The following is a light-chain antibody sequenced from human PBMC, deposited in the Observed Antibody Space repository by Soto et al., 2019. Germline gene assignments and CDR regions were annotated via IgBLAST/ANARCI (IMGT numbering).Light chain of an antibody. CDR2: DAS. V-gene: IGKV3-11*01. CDR1: QTITTE. J-gene: IGKJ5*01. Sequence: EIVLTQSPATLSLSPGERATLSCRASQTITTELAWYQQKPGQPPRLLIYDASNRATGLPARFSGSGSGTDFTLTISSLEPEDFAVYYCQQRSNWPPDFGQGTRLEIK. CDR3: QQRSNWPPD.